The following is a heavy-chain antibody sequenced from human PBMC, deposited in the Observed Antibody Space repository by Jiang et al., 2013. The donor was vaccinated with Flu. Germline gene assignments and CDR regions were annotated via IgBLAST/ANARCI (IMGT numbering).Heavy chain of an antibody. V-gene: IGHV1-69*04. Sequence: SGAEVKKPGSSVKVSCKASGGTFSSYAISWVRQAPGQGLEWMGRIIPILGIANYAQKFQGRVTITADKSTSTAYMELSSLRSEDTAVYYCARVPGQMPSYGDRPYYYYYGMDVWGQGTTVTVSS. CDR3: ARVPGQMPSYGDRPYYYYYGMDV. CDR1: GGTFSSYA. J-gene: IGHJ6*02. D-gene: IGHD4-17*01. CDR2: IIPILGIA.